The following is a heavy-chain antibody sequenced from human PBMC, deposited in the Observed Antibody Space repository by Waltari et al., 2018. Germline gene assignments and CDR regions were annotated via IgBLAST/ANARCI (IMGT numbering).Heavy chain of an antibody. CDR2: IYPGDSDT. CDR1: GYSFTSYW. D-gene: IGHD6-19*01. Sequence: EVQLVQSGAEVKKPGESLKISCKGSGYSFTSYWIGWVRQMPGKGLEWMGIIYPGDSDTRYSPSFQGQVTISADKSISTAYLQWSSLKASDTAMYYCARRWDSSGWPSNFDLWGRGTLVTVSS. CDR3: ARRWDSSGWPSNFDL. V-gene: IGHV5-51*03. J-gene: IGHJ2*01.